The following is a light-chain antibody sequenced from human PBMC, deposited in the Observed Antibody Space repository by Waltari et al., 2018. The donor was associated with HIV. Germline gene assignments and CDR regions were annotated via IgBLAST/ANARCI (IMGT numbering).Light chain of an antibody. J-gene: IGLJ3*02. CDR2: EVS. Sequence: QSALTQPPSAAGSPGPSVTISCPGTSSDVGRSYYVSWYQQHPGKTPKHRIYEVSKRPSGVPDRFSGSKSGNTASLTVSGLQAEDEADYYCSSYAGSNKLVFGGGTKLTVL. CDR3: SSYAGSNKLV. CDR1: SSDVGRSYY. V-gene: IGLV2-8*01.